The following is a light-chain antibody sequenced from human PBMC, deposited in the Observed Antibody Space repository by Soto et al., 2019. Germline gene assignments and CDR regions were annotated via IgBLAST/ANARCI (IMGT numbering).Light chain of an antibody. CDR2: DAS. CDR3: QQRSNWPPWT. J-gene: IGKJ1*01. Sequence: EIVLTQSPATVSLSPGEITTLSCRASQSVSSYLAWYQQKPGQAPRLLIYDASNRATGIPARFSGSGSGTDFTLTISSLEPEDFAVYYCQQRSNWPPWTFGQGTKVDIK. CDR1: QSVSSY. V-gene: IGKV3-11*01.